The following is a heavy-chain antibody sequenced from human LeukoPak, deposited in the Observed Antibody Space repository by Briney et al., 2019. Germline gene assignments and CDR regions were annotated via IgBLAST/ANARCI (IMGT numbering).Heavy chain of an antibody. D-gene: IGHD2-2*01. V-gene: IGHV5-51*01. J-gene: IGHJ6*02. CDR1: GYSFTSYW. Sequence: GESLKISCKGSGYSFTSYWIGWVRQMPGKGLEWMGIIYPGDSDTRYSPSFRGQVTISADKSISTAYLQWSSLKASDTAMYYCAIPSVPGTPPFYYGMDVWGQGTTVTVSS. CDR3: AIPSVPGTPPFYYGMDV. CDR2: IYPGDSDT.